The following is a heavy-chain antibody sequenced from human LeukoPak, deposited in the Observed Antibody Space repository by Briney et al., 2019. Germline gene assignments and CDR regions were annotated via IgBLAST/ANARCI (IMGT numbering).Heavy chain of an antibody. Sequence: SETLSLTCAVYGGSFSGDYWSWIRQPPGKGLEWIGEINHSGSTNYNPSLKSRVTISVDTSKNQFSLKLSSVTAADTAVYYCARSPSNTPDYWGQGTLVTVSS. D-gene: IGHD2-2*02. J-gene: IGHJ4*02. V-gene: IGHV4-34*01. CDR2: INHSGST. CDR1: GGSFSGDY. CDR3: ARSPSNTPDY.